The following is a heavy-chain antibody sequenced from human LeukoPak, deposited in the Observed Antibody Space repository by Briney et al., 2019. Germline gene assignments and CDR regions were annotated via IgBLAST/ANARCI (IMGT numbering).Heavy chain of an antibody. J-gene: IGHJ3*02. CDR3: AKWYYYDSSGYYYGSPDDAFDI. Sequence: PGGSLRLSCAASGFAFSSYAMSWVRQAPGKGLEWVSAISGSGGSTYYADSVKGRFTISRDYSKNTLYLQMNSLRAEDTAVYYCAKWYYYDSSGYYYGSPDDAFDIWGQGTMVTVSS. CDR1: GFAFSSYA. D-gene: IGHD3-22*01. V-gene: IGHV3-23*01. CDR2: ISGSGGST.